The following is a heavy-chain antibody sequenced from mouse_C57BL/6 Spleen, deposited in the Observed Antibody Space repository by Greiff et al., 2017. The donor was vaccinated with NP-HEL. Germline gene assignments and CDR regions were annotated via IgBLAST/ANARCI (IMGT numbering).Heavy chain of an antibody. J-gene: IGHJ4*01. Sequence: EVQLVESGEGLVKPGGSLKLSCAASGFTFSSYAMSWVRQTPEKRLEWVAYISSGGDYIYYADTVKGRFTISRDNARNTLYLQMSSLKSEDTAMYYCTRVAIYYDYERDAMDYWGQGTSVTVSS. CDR1: GFTFSSYA. V-gene: IGHV5-9-1*02. CDR3: TRVAIYYDYERDAMDY. CDR2: ISSGGDYI. D-gene: IGHD2-4*01.